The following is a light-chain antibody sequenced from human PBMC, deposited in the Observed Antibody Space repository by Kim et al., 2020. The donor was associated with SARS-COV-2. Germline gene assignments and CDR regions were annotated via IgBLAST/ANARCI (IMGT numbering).Light chain of an antibody. V-gene: IGLV1-44*01. CDR1: SSNIGSNA. J-gene: IGLJ3*02. CDR2: TNN. Sequence: QPVLTQPPSASGTPGQRVTISCSGSSSNIGSNAVHWYQQLPGTGPKLLIYTNNQRPSGVPDRFSGSKSGTSASLAISGLQSEDEADYYCAALDDSLNGWVFGGGTQLTVL. CDR3: AALDDSLNGWV.